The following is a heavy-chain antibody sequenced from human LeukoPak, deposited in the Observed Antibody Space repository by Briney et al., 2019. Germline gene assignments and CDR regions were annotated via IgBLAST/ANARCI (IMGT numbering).Heavy chain of an antibody. CDR3: AREHYDFWSGLDAFDV. Sequence: SETLSLTCTVSGGSISSYYWSWIRQPAGKGLDWIGRIYSTGSTDYNPSLKSRVSMSVDTSNNQFSLKLSSVTAADTAVYYCAREHYDFWSGLDAFDVWGQGTMVTVSS. J-gene: IGHJ3*01. CDR2: IYSTGST. D-gene: IGHD3-3*01. V-gene: IGHV4-4*07. CDR1: GGSISSYY.